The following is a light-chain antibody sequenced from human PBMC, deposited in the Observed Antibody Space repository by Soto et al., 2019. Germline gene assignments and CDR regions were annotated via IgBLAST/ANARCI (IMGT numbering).Light chain of an antibody. Sequence: EIVLTQSPATLSLSPGERVTLSCRASQSVSSHLAWYQQQPGQAPRLLIYDASNSATGIPARFSGSGSGTDFTLTISSLEPEDFAVYYCQQRSNDMYTSGQGTKLESK. CDR1: QSVSSH. CDR2: DAS. CDR3: QQRSNDMYT. V-gene: IGKV3-11*01. J-gene: IGKJ2*01.